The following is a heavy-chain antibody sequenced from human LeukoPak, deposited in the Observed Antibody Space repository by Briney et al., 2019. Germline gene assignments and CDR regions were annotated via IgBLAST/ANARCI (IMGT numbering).Heavy chain of an antibody. V-gene: IGHV4-30-2*01. CDR3: ARGMNDFWSGYRFDP. J-gene: IGHJ5*02. D-gene: IGHD3-3*01. Sequence: SETLSLTCAVSGGSISSGGYSWSWIRQPPGKGLEWIGYIYHSGSTYYNPSLKSRVTISVDRSKNQFSLKLSSVTAADTAVYYCARGMNDFWSGYRFDPWGQGTLVTVSS. CDR2: IYHSGST. CDR1: GGSISSGGYS.